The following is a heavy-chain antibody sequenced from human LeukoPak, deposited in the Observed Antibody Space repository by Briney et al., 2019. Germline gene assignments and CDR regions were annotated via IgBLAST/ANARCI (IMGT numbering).Heavy chain of an antibody. CDR2: IYYSGST. V-gene: IGHV4-31*02. D-gene: IGHD3-22*01. CDR1: GGSISSGDYD. J-gene: IGHJ3*02. Sequence: SETLSLTCTVSGGSISSGDYDWNWIRQHPGKGLEWIGYIYYSGSTYYNPSLKCRVTISVDTSKNQFSLKLSSVTAADTAVYYCARDLLYYDTSAYYPPGAFDIWGQGTMVTVSS. CDR3: ARDLLYYDTSAYYPPGAFDI.